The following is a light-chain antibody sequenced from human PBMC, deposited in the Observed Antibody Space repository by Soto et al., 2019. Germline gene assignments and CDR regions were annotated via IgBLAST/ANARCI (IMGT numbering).Light chain of an antibody. CDR1: QSIAGY. CDR2: SAS. J-gene: IGKJ4*01. Sequence: DIQMTQSPSSLSASVGDTVTITCRASQSIAGYLCWHQQKPGKAPKVLITSASSLQSGIPSRFSGSGSGTDFTLTXSNLQXXDFAIYYCQQTYILPLTFGGGTKVEIK. CDR3: QQTYILPLT. V-gene: IGKV1-39*01.